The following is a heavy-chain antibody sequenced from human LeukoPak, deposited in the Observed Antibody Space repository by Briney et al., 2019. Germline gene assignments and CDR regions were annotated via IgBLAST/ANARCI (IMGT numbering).Heavy chain of an antibody. J-gene: IGHJ4*02. V-gene: IGHV3-66*01. Sequence: GGSLRLSCAASGFNFSRNAIAWVRQAPGKGLKWVSAIYSGGTTYYADSVKGRFTISRDTSKNTLYLQMNSLRAEDTAVYYCARDKFRGYFDYWGQGTLVTVSS. D-gene: IGHD3-10*01. CDR2: IYSGGTT. CDR1: GFNFSRNA. CDR3: ARDKFRGYFDY.